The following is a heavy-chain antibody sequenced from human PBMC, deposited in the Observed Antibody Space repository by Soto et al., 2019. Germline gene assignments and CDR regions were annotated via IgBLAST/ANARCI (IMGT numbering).Heavy chain of an antibody. J-gene: IGHJ6*02. Sequence: GGSLRLSCAASGFTFSSYSMNWVRQAPGKGLEWVSYISSSSSTIYYADSVKGRFTISRDNAKNSLYLQMNSLRDEDTAVYYCARAPRAYDYVWGSYQLYGMDVWGQGTTVTVSS. V-gene: IGHV3-48*02. CDR3: ARAPRAYDYVWGSYQLYGMDV. CDR1: GFTFSSYS. D-gene: IGHD3-16*02. CDR2: ISSSSSTI.